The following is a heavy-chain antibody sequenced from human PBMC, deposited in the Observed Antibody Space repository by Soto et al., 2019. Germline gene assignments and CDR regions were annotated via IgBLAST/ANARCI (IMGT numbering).Heavy chain of an antibody. J-gene: IGHJ5*02. Sequence: GGSRRRSCAASGFTFDRYGMHGVRQAPGKGLEWVAVIWSDESTEYYADSVKGRFTISRDNSENTMYLQMNSLRGEDTGVYYCARGRIPSAIFDWFDPWGQGTLVTVSS. D-gene: IGHD2-2*01. V-gene: IGHV3-33*01. CDR2: IWSDESTE. CDR3: ARGRIPSAIFDWFDP. CDR1: GFTFDRYG.